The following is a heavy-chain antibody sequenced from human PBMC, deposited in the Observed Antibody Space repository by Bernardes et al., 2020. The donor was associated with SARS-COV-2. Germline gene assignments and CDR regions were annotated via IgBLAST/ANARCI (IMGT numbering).Heavy chain of an antibody. CDR1: GYTFSSYY. CDR2: INPSGGST. Sequence: ASVKVSCRTSGYTFSSYYIHWVRQAPGQGLEWMGIINPSGGSTIYAQKFQGRVTMTRDTSTSTVYMELSSLRSEDTAVYYCAPSGYSYLIDYWGQGTLVTVSS. D-gene: IGHD5-18*01. V-gene: IGHV1-46*03. CDR3: APSGYSYLIDY. J-gene: IGHJ4*02.